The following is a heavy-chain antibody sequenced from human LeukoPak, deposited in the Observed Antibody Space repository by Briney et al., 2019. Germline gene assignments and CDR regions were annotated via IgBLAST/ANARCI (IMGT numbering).Heavy chain of an antibody. CDR2: IGSSSSYI. J-gene: IGHJ4*02. CDR3: ARDPRQYCSGGSCYYFDY. V-gene: IGHV3-21*01. Sequence: PGGSLRLSCAASGFTFSSYSMNWVRQAPGKGLEWVSSIGSSSSYIYYADSVKGRFTISRDNAKNSLYLQMNSLRAEDTAVYYCARDPRQYCSGGSCYYFDYWGQGTLVTVSS. D-gene: IGHD2-15*01. CDR1: GFTFSSYS.